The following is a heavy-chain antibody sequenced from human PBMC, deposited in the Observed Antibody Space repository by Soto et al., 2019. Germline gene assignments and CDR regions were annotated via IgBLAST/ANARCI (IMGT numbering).Heavy chain of an antibody. Sequence: PEGSLRLSCAPSGFTFGSYAMSWVRQAPGKGLEWVSAISGSGGSTYYADSVKGRFTIFRDNSKNTLYLQMNSLRAEDTAVYYCAKGQGLERLIVWGQGTLGTVAS. CDR1: GFTFGSYA. D-gene: IGHD1-1*01. CDR3: AKGQGLERLIV. CDR2: ISGSGGST. J-gene: IGHJ4*02. V-gene: IGHV3-23*01.